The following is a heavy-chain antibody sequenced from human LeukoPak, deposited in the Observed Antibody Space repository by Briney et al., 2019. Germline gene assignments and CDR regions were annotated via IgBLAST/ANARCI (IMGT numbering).Heavy chain of an antibody. CDR2: ISSSSSYI. CDR1: GFTFSSYS. Sequence: PGGSLRLSCAASGFTFSSYSMNWVRQAPGKGLEWVSSISSSSSYIYYADSVKGRFTISRDNAKNTLYLQMNSLRAEDTAVYYCARASYYDFWSGYYPYYYGMDVWGQGTTVTVSS. V-gene: IGHV3-21*01. J-gene: IGHJ6*02. D-gene: IGHD3-3*01. CDR3: ARASYYDFWSGYYPYYYGMDV.